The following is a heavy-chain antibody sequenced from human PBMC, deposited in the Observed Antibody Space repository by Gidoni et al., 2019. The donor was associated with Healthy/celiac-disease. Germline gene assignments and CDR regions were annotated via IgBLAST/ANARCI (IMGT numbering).Heavy chain of an antibody. CDR3: AGIRVGGRYYFDY. J-gene: IGHJ4*02. Sequence: QVQLQESGPGLVKPSETLSLTCTASGGSISSYYWSWIRQPPGKGVEWIGYIYYRGSPNYNPSLKRRVTISVDTSKNQFSLKLSSVTAADTAVYYCAGIRVGGRYYFDYWGQGTLVTVS. V-gene: IGHV4-59*01. CDR1: GGSISSYY. CDR2: IYYRGSP. D-gene: IGHD3-16*01.